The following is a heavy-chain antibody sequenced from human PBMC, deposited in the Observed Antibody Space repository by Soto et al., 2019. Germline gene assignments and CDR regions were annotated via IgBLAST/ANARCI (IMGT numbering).Heavy chain of an antibody. CDR1: GYTFTGYY. Sequence: ASVKVSCKASGYTFTGYYMHWVRQAPGQGLEWMGWINPNSGGTNYAQKFQGRVTMTRDTSISTAYMELSRLRSDDKAVYYCAREERSGRYSNWFDPWGQGTLVTVSS. CDR3: AREERSGRYSNWFDP. J-gene: IGHJ5*02. D-gene: IGHD1-26*01. V-gene: IGHV1-2*02. CDR2: INPNSGGT.